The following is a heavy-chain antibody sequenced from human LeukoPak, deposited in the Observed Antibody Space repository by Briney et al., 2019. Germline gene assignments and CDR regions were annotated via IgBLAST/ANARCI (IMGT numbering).Heavy chain of an antibody. CDR1: GYTFTGYY. CDR3: ARVEWELLGYYFDY. V-gene: IGHV1-2*02. J-gene: IGHJ4*02. CDR2: INPNSGGT. D-gene: IGHD1-26*01. Sequence: EASVKVSCKASGYTFTGYYMHWVRQAPGQGLEWMGWINPNSGGTSYAQKFQGRVTMTRDTSTSTVYMELSSLRSEDTAVYYCARVEWELLGYYFDYWGQGTLVTVSS.